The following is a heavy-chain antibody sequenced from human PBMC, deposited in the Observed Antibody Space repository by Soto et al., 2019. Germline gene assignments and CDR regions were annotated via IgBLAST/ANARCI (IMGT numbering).Heavy chain of an antibody. D-gene: IGHD3-10*01. Sequence: GGSLRLSCAASGFTFSSYAMSWVRQAPGKGPEWVSSISDSGGTIYYADSVEGRFTISRDNSKNTLYLQLNSLRAEDTAVFYCVKDKYDSGSSMGNWFDSWGQGTLVTVSS. CDR3: VKDKYDSGSSMGNWFDS. CDR1: GFTFSSYA. CDR2: ISDSGGTI. J-gene: IGHJ5*01. V-gene: IGHV3-23*01.